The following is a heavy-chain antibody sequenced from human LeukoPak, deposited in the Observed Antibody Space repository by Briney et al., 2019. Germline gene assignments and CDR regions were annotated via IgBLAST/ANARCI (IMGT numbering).Heavy chain of an antibody. Sequence: SETLSLTCTVSGGSISSYYWSWIRQPPGKGLEWIGYIYYSGSTNYNPSLKSRVTISVDTSKNQFSLKLSSVTAADTAVYYCARTRGSYSPFDYWGQGTLVTVSS. CDR3: ARTRGSYSPFDY. V-gene: IGHV4-59*12. J-gene: IGHJ4*02. D-gene: IGHD1-26*01. CDR1: GGSISSYY. CDR2: IYYSGST.